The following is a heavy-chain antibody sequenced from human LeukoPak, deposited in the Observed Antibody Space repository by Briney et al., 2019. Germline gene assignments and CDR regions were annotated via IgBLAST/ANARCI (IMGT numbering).Heavy chain of an antibody. CDR3: AAPQEWELRYFQH. CDR1: GGTFSSYA. V-gene: IGHV1-69*05. J-gene: IGHJ1*01. Sequence: ASVKVSCKASGGTFSSYAISWVRQAPGQGLEWMGGIIPIFGTANYAQKFQGRVTITTDDSTSTAYMELSSLRSEDTAVYYCAAPQEWELRYFQHWGQGTLVTISS. CDR2: IIPIFGTA. D-gene: IGHD1-26*01.